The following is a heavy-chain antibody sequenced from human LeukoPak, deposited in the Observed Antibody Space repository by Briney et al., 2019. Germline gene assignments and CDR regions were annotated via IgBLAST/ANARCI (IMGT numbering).Heavy chain of an antibody. CDR1: GFTFSSYG. J-gene: IGHJ6*02. Sequence: PGGSLRLSCAASGFTFSSYGMHWVRQAPGKGLEWVAVISYDGSNKYYADSVKGRFTISRDNSKNTLYLQMNSLRAEDTAVYYCARDRPGVLRFLSYGMDVWGQGTTVTVSS. V-gene: IGHV3-30*03. CDR2: ISYDGSNK. CDR3: ARDRPGVLRFLSYGMDV. D-gene: IGHD3-3*01.